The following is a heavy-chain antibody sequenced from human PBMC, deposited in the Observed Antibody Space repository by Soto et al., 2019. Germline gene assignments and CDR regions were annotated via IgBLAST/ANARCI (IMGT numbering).Heavy chain of an antibody. Sequence: SVKVSCKASGGTFSSYAISWVRQAPGQGLEWMGGIIPIFGTANYAQKFQGRVTITADESTSTAYMGLSSLRSEDTAVYYCAKYYYDSSGYYSDYYYGMDVWGQGTTVTVSS. CDR3: AKYYYDSSGYYSDYYYGMDV. V-gene: IGHV1-69*13. D-gene: IGHD3-22*01. J-gene: IGHJ6*02. CDR2: IIPIFGTA. CDR1: GGTFSSYA.